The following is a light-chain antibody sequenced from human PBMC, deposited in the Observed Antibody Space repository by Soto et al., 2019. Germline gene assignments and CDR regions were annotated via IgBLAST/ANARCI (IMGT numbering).Light chain of an antibody. CDR1: QSISSW. CDR3: QQYCSSSPWT. Sequence: DIQMTQSPSTLSASVGDRVTITCRASQSISSWLAWYQQKPGKAPKLLIYKASSLETGAQPRFSGSGSGTEFTLIISSLQPDDFASYYCQQYCSSSPWTFVQGTKVEIK. V-gene: IGKV1-5*03. CDR2: KAS. J-gene: IGKJ1*01.